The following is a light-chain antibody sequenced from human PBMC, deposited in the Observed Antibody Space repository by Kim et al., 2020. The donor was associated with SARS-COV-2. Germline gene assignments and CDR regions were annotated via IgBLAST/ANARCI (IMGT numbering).Light chain of an antibody. J-gene: IGKJ4*01. CDR2: DAS. Sequence: PGERATLSCRASQSIDTSLAWYQHRPGQAPRLLVYDASIRATGVPDRFSGSGSGTDFTLTISSLEPEDFSTYYCQQRDSWPPAVSFGGGTKVDIK. CDR3: QQRDSWPPAVS. V-gene: IGKV3-11*01. CDR1: QSIDTS.